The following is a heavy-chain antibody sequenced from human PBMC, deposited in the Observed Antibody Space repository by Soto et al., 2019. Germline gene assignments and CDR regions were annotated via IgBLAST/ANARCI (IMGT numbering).Heavy chain of an antibody. J-gene: IGHJ4*02. Sequence: PSETLSLTCTVSGGAISSYYWSWIRQPPGKGLEWIGYIYYSGSTNYNPSLKSRVTISVDTSKNQFSLKLSSVTAADTAVYYCARHSGAAAGTIYFAYWGQGTLVTVSS. V-gene: IGHV4-59*08. CDR3: ARHSGAAAGTIYFAY. CDR1: GGAISSYY. CDR2: IYYSGST. D-gene: IGHD6-13*01.